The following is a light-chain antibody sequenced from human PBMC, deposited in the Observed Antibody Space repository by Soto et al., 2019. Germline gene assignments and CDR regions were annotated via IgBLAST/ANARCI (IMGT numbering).Light chain of an antibody. Sequence: QSALTQPRSLSGSPEQSVTIPSSGTSSDVGGYNYVSWYQQYPGSPPKLMIYDVTMRPSGVPYRFSGSKSGNTASLTISGLQAEDEADYYCCSYAGSYTFYVFGGGTKLTVL. CDR3: CSYAGSYTFYV. CDR1: SSDVGGYNY. CDR2: DVT. V-gene: IGLV2-11*01. J-gene: IGLJ1*01.